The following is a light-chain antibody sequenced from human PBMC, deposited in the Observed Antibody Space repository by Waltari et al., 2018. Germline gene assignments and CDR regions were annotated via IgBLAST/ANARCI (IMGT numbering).Light chain of an antibody. J-gene: IGLJ2*01. CDR1: SLRSYY. Sequence: SSELTQDPAVSVALGQTVRITCHGDSLRSYYASWYQQKPGQAPVLVIYGKNNRPSGIPDRFSGSSSGNTASLTITGAQAEDEADYYCNSRDTSGNHPVFGGGTKLTVL. CDR3: NSRDTSGNHPV. CDR2: GKN. V-gene: IGLV3-19*01.